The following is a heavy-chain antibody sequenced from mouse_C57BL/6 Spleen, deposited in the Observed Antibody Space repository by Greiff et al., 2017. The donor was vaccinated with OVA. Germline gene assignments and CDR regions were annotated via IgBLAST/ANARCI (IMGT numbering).Heavy chain of an antibody. Sequence: VQLQQSGGDLVKPGGSLKLSCAASGFTFSSYGMSWVRQTPDKRLEWVATISSGGSYTYYPDSVKGRITISRDNAKNTLYLQMSSLKSEDTAMYYCAREELTGTAWFAYWGQGTLVTVSA. D-gene: IGHD4-1*01. V-gene: IGHV5-6*01. CDR1: GFTFSSYG. CDR3: AREELTGTAWFAY. CDR2: ISSGGSYT. J-gene: IGHJ3*01.